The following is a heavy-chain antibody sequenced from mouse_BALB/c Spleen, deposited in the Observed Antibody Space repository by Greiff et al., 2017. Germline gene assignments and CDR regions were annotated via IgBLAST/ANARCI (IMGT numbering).Heavy chain of an antibody. CDR3: TRATTATYFDV. CDR2: IYPSDSYT. J-gene: IGHJ1*01. D-gene: IGHD1-2*01. CDR1: GYTFTSYW. Sequence: VQLQQPGAELVRPGASVKLSCKASGYTFTSYWINWVKQRPGQGLEWIGNIYPSDSYTNYNQKFKDKATLTVDKSSSTAYMQLSSPTSEDSAVYYCTRATTATYFDVWGAGTTVTVSS. V-gene: IGHV1-69*02.